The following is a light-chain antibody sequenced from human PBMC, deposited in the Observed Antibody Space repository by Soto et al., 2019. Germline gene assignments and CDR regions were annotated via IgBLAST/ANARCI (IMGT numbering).Light chain of an antibody. CDR1: QDISNY. J-gene: IGKJ3*01. CDR2: DAS. V-gene: IGKV1-33*01. Sequence: DIQMTQSPSSLSASVGDRVTITCQASQDISNYLNWYQQKPGKAPKLLIYDASNLETGVPSRFSGSGSGTYFTFTISSLQPEDIATYYCQQYDNLLLTFGPGTKVDIK. CDR3: QQYDNLLLT.